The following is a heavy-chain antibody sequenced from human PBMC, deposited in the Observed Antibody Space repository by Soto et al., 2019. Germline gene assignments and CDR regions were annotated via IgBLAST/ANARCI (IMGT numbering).Heavy chain of an antibody. CDR2: ITWNSGSI. CDR1: GFRFGDFA. V-gene: IGHV3-9*01. CDR3: AKDTKASIVDS. Sequence: EVQLVESGGGLVQPGRSLRLSCVGSGFRFGDFAMHWVRRAPGKGLEWVSGITWNSGSIGYAESVSGRFTISRDNAKNSLYLQMDNLRADDTAHYYCAKDTKASIVDSWGQGIQVTVSS. D-gene: IGHD2-21*01. J-gene: IGHJ4*02.